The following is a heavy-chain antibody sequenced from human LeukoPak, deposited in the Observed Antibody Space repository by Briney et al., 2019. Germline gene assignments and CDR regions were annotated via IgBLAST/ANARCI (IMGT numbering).Heavy chain of an antibody. CDR1: GGSISSSSYY. CDR3: ARDPRGTLKGTYSDY. J-gene: IGHJ4*02. Sequence: SGTLSLTCTVSGGSISSSSYYWGWIRQPPGEGLEWLGYIYYNGNTNYNPSLKSRVTISLDTSKNQFSLKLTSVTAADTAVYYCARDPRGTLKGTYSDYWGQGTLVTVSS. D-gene: IGHD3-16*01. V-gene: IGHV4-61*01. CDR2: IYYNGNT.